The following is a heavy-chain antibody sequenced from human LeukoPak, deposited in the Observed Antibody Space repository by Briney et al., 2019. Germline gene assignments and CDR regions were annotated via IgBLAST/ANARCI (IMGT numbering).Heavy chain of an antibody. CDR3: ARGAAVTAVIDY. D-gene: IGHD2-21*02. CDR1: GFNFSTYW. V-gene: IGHV3-74*03. Sequence: GGSLRLSCAVSGFNFSTYWIHWVRQAPGKGPAWVSLLNSDGSATTYGDSAKGRFTVSRDNDKNTVFLEMNSLKVEDTAVYYCARGAAVTAVIDYWGQGTLVTVSS. CDR2: LNSDGSAT. J-gene: IGHJ4*02.